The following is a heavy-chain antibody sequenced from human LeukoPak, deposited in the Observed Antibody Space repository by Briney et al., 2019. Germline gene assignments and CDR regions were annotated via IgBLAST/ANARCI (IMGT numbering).Heavy chain of an antibody. V-gene: IGHV4-4*02. D-gene: IGHD6-19*01. CDR3: ARGDSAVAGKLYYYYYYMDV. CDR1: GGSISSSNW. CDR2: IYHSGST. J-gene: IGHJ6*03. Sequence: PSGTLSLTCAVSGGSISSSNWWSWVRQPPGKGLEWIGEIYHSGSTNYNPSLKSRVTISVDKSKNQFSLKLSSVTAADTAVYYCARGDSAVAGKLYYYYYYMDVWGKGTTVTVSS.